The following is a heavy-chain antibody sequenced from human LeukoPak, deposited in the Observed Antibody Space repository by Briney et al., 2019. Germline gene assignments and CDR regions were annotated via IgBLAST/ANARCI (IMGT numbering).Heavy chain of an antibody. CDR3: ARGGDIVVDRPGGWYFDL. V-gene: IGHV1-69*01. CDR2: IIPIFGTA. Sequence: GASVKVSCKASGGTFSSYAISWVRQAPGQGLEWMGGIIPIFGTANYAQKFQGRVTITADESTSTAYMELSSLRSEDTAVYYCARGGDIVVDRPGGWYFDLWGRGTLVTVSS. J-gene: IGHJ2*01. D-gene: IGHD2-2*01. CDR1: GGTFSSYA.